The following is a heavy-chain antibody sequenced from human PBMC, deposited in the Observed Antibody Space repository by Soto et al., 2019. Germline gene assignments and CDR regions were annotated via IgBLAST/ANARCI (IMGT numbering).Heavy chain of an antibody. CDR2: IDPYDTGI. CDR3: TSDTFGARGS. CDR1: GFAFSSEW. V-gene: IGHV3-74*01. D-gene: IGHD2-15*01. Sequence: EVQLVESGGGLVQPGGSLRLSCAASGFAFSSEWMHWVRQAPGKGLVWVSRIDPYDTGITYADSVKGRFTISRHNAKTTLYLQMNSLRAEDTAVYYCTSDTFGARGSWGQETLVTVSS. J-gene: IGHJ5*02.